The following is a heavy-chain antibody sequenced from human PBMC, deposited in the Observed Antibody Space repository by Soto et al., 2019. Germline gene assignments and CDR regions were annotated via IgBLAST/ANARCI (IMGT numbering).Heavy chain of an antibody. CDR3: ASLGDYYDSSGYNYYYGMDV. CDR1: SAAFRGYY. V-gene: IGHV4-34*01. J-gene: IGHJ6*02. D-gene: IGHD3-22*01. CDR2: INHSGST. Sequence: SVPRSLNRAINSAAFRGYYWRWIRRPTRKGLEWIGDINHSGSTNYNPSLKSRVTISVDTSKNQFSLKLSSVTAADTAVYYCASLGDYYDSSGYNYYYGMDVWGQGTTVT.